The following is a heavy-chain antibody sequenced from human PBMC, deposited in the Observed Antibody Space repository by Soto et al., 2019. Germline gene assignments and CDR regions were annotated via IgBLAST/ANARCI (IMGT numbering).Heavy chain of an antibody. D-gene: IGHD3-22*01. CDR2: ISGSGDYT. Sequence: GGSLRLSCASSGFTFSSYAMTLVRQAPGKGLEWVSSISGSGDYTYFADSVKGRFTISRDNSKDTLYLQMSSLRVEDTAIYYCAKNPGYYYDSTGYHFDYWGQGTLVTVSS. CDR3: AKNPGYYYDSTGYHFDY. V-gene: IGHV3-23*01. J-gene: IGHJ4*02. CDR1: GFTFSSYA.